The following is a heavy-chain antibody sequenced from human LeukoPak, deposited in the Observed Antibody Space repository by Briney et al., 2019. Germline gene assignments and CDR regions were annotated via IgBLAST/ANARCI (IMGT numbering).Heavy chain of an antibody. D-gene: IGHD4-17*01. V-gene: IGHV4-59*12. CDR2: IYYSGST. CDR1: GGSISSYY. CDR3: ARDYGDLFDY. Sequence: SETLSLTCTVSGGSISSYYWSWIRQPPGKGLEWIGYIYYSGSTNYNPSLKSRVTISVDTSKNQFSLKLSSVTAADTAVYYCARDYGDLFDYWDQGTLVTVSS. J-gene: IGHJ4*02.